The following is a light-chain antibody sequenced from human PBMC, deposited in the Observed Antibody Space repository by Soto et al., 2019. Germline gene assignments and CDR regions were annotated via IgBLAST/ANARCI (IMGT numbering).Light chain of an antibody. V-gene: IGKV3-15*01. Sequence: EIVMTQSPATPSVSPGERATLSCRASQSVSSNLAWYQQKPGQAPRLLIYGASTRATGIPARFSGSGSGTEFTLTISSLQSEDFAVYYCQQYNNWPQGTFGQGTKVEIK. J-gene: IGKJ1*01. CDR1: QSVSSN. CDR3: QQYNNWPQGT. CDR2: GAS.